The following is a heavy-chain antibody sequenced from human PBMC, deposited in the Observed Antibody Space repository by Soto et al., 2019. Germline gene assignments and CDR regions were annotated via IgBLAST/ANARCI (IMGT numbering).Heavy chain of an antibody. V-gene: IGHV3-23*01. Sequence: EVQLLESGGGLTQPGGSLRLSCAASGITISNYAMSWVRQAPGKGLEWVSGISGDGDGTYYADSVQGLFTISSDNSENTLSLQMNSLRAEDTAVYSCATLPCIVVNDLCYNVFDLWGQGTMVTVSS. CDR2: ISGDGDGT. CDR3: ATLPCIVVNDLCYNVFDL. J-gene: IGHJ3*01. CDR1: GITISNYA. D-gene: IGHD2-8*01.